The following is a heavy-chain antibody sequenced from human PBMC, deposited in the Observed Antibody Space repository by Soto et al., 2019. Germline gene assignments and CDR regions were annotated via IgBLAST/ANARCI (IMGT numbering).Heavy chain of an antibody. D-gene: IGHD2-15*01. J-gene: IGHJ4*02. Sequence: ITMKESGPTLVKPTQTLTLTCTFSGFSLSTSGVGVGWFRQPPGKALEWLAFIYWHDDERYTASLKSRLTVPKDSSKNQVVLTMTNMDPVETATYYCVHRVLAGHQIDYWGQGILVTVSS. V-gene: IGHV2-5*01. CDR1: GFSLSTSGVG. CDR3: VHRVLAGHQIDY. CDR2: IYWHDDE.